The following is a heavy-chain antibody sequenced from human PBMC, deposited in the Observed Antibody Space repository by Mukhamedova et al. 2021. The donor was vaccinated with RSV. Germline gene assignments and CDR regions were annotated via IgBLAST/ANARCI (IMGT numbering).Heavy chain of an antibody. D-gene: IGHD3-3*01. CDR3: ARVGRPITGYDYAMAG. Sequence: GYIYYSGSTNYNPSLKRRVTTSVDTSENQFSLKLRSVTAADTAVYYCARVGRPITGYDYAMAGWGQGTTVNLPS. J-gene: IGHJ6*02. V-gene: IGHV4-59*01. CDR2: IYYSGST.